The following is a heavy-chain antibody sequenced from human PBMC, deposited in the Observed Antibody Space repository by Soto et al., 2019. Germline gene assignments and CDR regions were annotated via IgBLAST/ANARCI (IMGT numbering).Heavy chain of an antibody. CDR2: IIHSGSA. CDR3: ARRVPGITTDY. J-gene: IGHJ4*02. V-gene: IGHV4-34*12. CDR1: GESFSGFF. D-gene: IGHD4-4*01. Sequence: SETLSLTCAVYGESFSGFFWSWIRQPPGKGLEWIGEIIHSGSANYNPSLKSRVTISVDTTKNQFSLKLRSVTAADTAVYYCARRVPGITTDYWGQGIQVTSPQ.